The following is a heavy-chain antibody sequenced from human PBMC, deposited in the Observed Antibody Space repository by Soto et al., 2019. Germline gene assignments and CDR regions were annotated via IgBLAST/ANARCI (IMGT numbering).Heavy chain of an antibody. D-gene: IGHD2-2*01. CDR3: CGGGYNISPRGYGDYYGMDV. Sequence: GGSLRLSCAASGFTFSDHYMDWVRQAPGKGLEWVGRTRNKANSYTTEYAASVKGRFTISRDDSKNSLYLQMNSLKTEDTAVYYCCGGGYNISPRGYGDYYGMDVWGQGTTATVSS. CDR2: TRNKANSYTT. CDR1: GFTFSDHY. V-gene: IGHV3-72*01. J-gene: IGHJ6*02.